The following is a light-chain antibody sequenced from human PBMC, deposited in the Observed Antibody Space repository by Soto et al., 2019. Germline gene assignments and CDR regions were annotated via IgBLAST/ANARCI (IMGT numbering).Light chain of an antibody. CDR3: ATWDDSLNGVV. CDR2: NNN. CDR1: SSNIARNT. Sequence: QSVLTQPPSASGTPGQTVTISCSGSSSNIARNTESWYQEVPGTAPKLLIYNNNQRPSGVPDRFSASKSGTSASLVISGLQSEAEADYYCATWDDSLNGVVFGGGTKLTVL. V-gene: IGLV1-44*01. J-gene: IGLJ2*01.